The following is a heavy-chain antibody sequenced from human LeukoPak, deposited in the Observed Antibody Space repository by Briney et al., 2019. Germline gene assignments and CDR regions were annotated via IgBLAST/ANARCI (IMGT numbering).Heavy chain of an antibody. CDR3: AKYCTGGSCYRGLDV. CDR1: GFTLSAYG. Sequence: GGSLRLSCSASGFTLSAYGMNWVRQAPGKGLEWVSAITSTTFYADSAKGRFTISRDNSKNTLYLQINSLRAEDTAIYYCAKYCTGGSCYRGLDVWGQGTTVTVSS. J-gene: IGHJ6*02. D-gene: IGHD2-15*01. V-gene: IGHV3-23*01. CDR2: ITSTT.